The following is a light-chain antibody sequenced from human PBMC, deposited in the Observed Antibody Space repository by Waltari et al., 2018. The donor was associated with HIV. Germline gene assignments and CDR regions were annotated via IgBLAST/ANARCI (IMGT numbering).Light chain of an antibody. CDR2: GSS. J-gene: IGKJ4*01. V-gene: IGKV1-16*02. CDR3: QQYTSFPLT. Sequence: DVQMTQSPSSLSASIGDRVIISCRASQDITNLLAWFQQRPGKAPKSLIYGSSTLPTGVPSSKFSGAGSGTDFTLTITDLQPEDVATYYCQQYTSFPLTFGGGTTVEI. CDR1: QDITNL.